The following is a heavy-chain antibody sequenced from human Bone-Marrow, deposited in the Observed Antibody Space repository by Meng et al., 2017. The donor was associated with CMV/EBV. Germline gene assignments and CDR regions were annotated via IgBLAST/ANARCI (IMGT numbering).Heavy chain of an antibody. CDR1: GFTFSSYG. Sequence: GESLKISCAASGFTFSSYGMHWVRWVRQAPGKGLEWVAVISYDGSNKYYADSVKGRFTISRDNSKNTLYLQMNSLRAEDTAVYYCARNGVIMHHYYYGMDVWGQGTTVTVSS. CDR3: ARNGVIMHHYYYGMDV. D-gene: IGHD3-10*01. J-gene: IGHJ6*02. CDR2: ISYDGSNK. V-gene: IGHV3-30*19.